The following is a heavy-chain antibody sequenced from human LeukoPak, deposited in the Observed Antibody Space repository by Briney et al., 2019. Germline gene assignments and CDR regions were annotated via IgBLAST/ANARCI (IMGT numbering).Heavy chain of an antibody. J-gene: IGHJ5*02. Sequence: PSETLSLTCTVSGDSISSYYWSWLRQAPGKGLEWIGNIHNSGSTNYNPSLKSRVTILVDTSKNQFSLRLNSVTAADTAVYYCARRAYYYGSESYSWFDPWGQGTLVTVSS. CDR3: ARRAYYYGSESYSWFDP. CDR1: GDSISSYY. V-gene: IGHV4-59*01. CDR2: IHNSGST. D-gene: IGHD3-10*01.